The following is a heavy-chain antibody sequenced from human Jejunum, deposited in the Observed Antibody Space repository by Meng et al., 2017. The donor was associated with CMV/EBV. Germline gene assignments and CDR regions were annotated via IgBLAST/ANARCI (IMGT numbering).Heavy chain of an antibody. Sequence: SGDTVGRYARSWVGQAQGQGLEWMGRSSPVLGIPTYAQRFQDRVTITADKSTRTAYMELRRLTSEDTAIYYCARVSSMVDYAADVWGQGTTVTVSS. D-gene: IGHD2-15*01. CDR1: GDTVGRYA. CDR2: SSPVLGIP. V-gene: IGHV1-69*04. CDR3: ARVSSMVDYAADV. J-gene: IGHJ6*02.